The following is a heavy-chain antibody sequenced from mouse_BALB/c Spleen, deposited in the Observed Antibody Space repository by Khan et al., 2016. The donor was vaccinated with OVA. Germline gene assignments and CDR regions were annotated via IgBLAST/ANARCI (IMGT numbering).Heavy chain of an antibody. CDR3: ARDAGRY. CDR2: INPKNGGT. J-gene: IGHJ4*01. CDR1: GYTFPEYT. D-gene: IGHD3-3*01. V-gene: IGHV1-18*01. Sequence: GQLKESGPELVKPGASVKISCKNSGYTFPEYTVHWVKQSPGKSLDWIGVINPKNGGTAYNQKFKGKATLTVDKSSSTAYMEFRSLTSDDSAVYYCARDAGRYWGQGTSVTVAS.